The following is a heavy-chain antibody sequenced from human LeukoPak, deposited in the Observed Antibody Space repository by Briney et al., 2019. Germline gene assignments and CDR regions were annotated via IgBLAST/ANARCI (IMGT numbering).Heavy chain of an antibody. V-gene: IGHV4-34*01. Sequence: SETLSLTCAVYGGSFSGYYWSWIRQPPGKGLEWIGEINHSESTNYNPSLKSRVTVSIDTSKNQSSLKLSSVTAADTAVYYCARGRKYTSGYRVTELGSGYSDYWGQGTLVTVSS. J-gene: IGHJ4*02. CDR2: INHSEST. D-gene: IGHD5-18*01. CDR1: GGSFSGYY. CDR3: ARGRKYTSGYRVTELGSGYSDY.